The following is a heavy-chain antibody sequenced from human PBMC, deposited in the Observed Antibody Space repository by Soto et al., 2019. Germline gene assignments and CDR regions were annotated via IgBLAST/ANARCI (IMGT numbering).Heavy chain of an antibody. V-gene: IGHV3-33*01. Sequence: GGSLRLSCAASGFTFSSYGMHWVRQAPGKGLEWVAVIWYDGSNKYYADSVKGRFTISRDNSKNTLYLQMNSLRAEDTAVYYCARDMWVYCGGDCSFDYWGQGTLVTVSS. J-gene: IGHJ4*02. CDR2: IWYDGSNK. CDR1: GFTFSSYG. D-gene: IGHD2-21*02. CDR3: ARDMWVYCGGDCSFDY.